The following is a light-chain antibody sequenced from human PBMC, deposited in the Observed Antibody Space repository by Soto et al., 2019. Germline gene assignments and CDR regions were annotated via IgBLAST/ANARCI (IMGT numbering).Light chain of an antibody. Sequence: QSALTQPASVSGSPGQSITISCTGTSSDVGGYNYVSWYQQYPGKAPQLMIFDVNDRPSGVSYRFSGSKSGNTASLTISGLQAEDEAHNYCSSYSTIRSFDFGTATKVTVL. CDR2: DVN. V-gene: IGLV2-14*01. J-gene: IGLJ1*01. CDR3: SSYSTIRSFD. CDR1: SSDVGGYNY.